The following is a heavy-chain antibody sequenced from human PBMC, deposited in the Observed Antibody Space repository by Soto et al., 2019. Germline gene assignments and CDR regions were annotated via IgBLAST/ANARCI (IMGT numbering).Heavy chain of an antibody. CDR2: IDPSDSYT. V-gene: IGHV5-10-1*01. J-gene: IGHJ2*01. Sequence: PGESLKISCKASGYSFSTYWITWVRQMPGKGLEWMGRIDPSDSYTYYSPSFQGHVTFSADKSITTAYLQWSSLKASDTAMYYCARLVPWLNIHNWYFDLWGRGTLVTVSS. D-gene: IGHD6-19*01. CDR3: ARLVPWLNIHNWYFDL. CDR1: GYSFSTYW.